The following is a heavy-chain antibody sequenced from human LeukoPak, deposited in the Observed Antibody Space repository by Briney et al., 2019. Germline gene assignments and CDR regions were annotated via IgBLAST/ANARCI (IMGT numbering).Heavy chain of an antibody. Sequence: SETLSLTCTDSGGSISSYYWSWIRQPPGKGLEWIGYIYYSGSTNYNPSLKSRVTISVDTSKNQFSLKLSSVTAADTAVYYCARAAFDDPYAFDIWGQGTMVTVSS. CDR2: IYYSGST. CDR3: ARAAFDDPYAFDI. CDR1: GGSISSYY. D-gene: IGHD3-9*01. V-gene: IGHV4-59*01. J-gene: IGHJ3*02.